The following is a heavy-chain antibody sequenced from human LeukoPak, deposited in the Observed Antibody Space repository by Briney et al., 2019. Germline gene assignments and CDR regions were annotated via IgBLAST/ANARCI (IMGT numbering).Heavy chain of an antibody. CDR2: IYHSGST. CDR3: ARGSTMIVGDYFDY. J-gene: IGHJ4*02. D-gene: IGHD3-22*01. Sequence: SETLSLTCTVSGYSISSGYYWGWIRQPPGKGLEWIGSIYHSGSTYYNPSLKSRVTISVDTSKNQFSLKLSSVTAADTAVYYCARGSTMIVGDYFDYWGQGTLVTVSS. V-gene: IGHV4-38-2*02. CDR1: GYSISSGYY.